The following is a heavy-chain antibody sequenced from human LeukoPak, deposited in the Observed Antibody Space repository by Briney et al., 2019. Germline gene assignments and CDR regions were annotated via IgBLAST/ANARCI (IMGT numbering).Heavy chain of an antibody. V-gene: IGHV3-23*01. D-gene: IGHD3-22*01. CDR2: ISGSGGST. J-gene: IGHJ4*02. CDR1: GFTFSSYA. CDR3: AASDLTYYYDSSGWYYFDY. Sequence: PGGSLRLSCAASGFTFSSYAMSWVRQAPGNGLEWVSAISGSGGSTYYADSVKGRFTISRDNSKNTLYLQMNSLRAEDTAVYYCAASDLTYYYDSSGWYYFDYWGQGTLVTVSS.